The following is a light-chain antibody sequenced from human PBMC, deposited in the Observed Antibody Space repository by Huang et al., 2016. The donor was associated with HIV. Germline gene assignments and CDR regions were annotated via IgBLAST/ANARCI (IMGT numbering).Light chain of an antibody. J-gene: IGKJ4*01. CDR3: QQRSNWVLT. Sequence: EIVLTQSPATLSLSPGERATLSCRASQSVRSYLAWYQQKPGQAPRLLIHDATNRATGIPARFSGSGSGTDFTLTSSSLEPEDFAVYYCQQRSNWVLTFGGGTKVDIK. CDR1: QSVRSY. V-gene: IGKV3-11*01. CDR2: DAT.